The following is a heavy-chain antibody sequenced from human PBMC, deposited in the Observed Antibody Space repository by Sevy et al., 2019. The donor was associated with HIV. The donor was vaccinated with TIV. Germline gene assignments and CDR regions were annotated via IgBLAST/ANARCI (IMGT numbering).Heavy chain of an antibody. CDR3: ATTKDYYDSSGYPFDY. CDR1: GYTLAKFS. V-gene: IGHV1-24*01. J-gene: IGHJ4*02. CDR2: FDPEDGDPEDGKT. D-gene: IGHD3-22*01. Sequence: ASVKVSCKVSGYTLAKFSIHWVRQAPGKGLEWMTSFDPEDGDPEDGKTIYAQKFLGRVTMTEDKSTDPAYMELSSLRSDDTAVYYCATTKDYYDSSGYPFDYWGQGTLVTVSS.